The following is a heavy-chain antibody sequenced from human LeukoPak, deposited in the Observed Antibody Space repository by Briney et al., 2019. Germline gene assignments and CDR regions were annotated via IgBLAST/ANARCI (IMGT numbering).Heavy chain of an antibody. V-gene: IGHV4-4*07. CDR1: GGSISSYY. D-gene: IGHD6-13*01. CDR2: IYTSGST. Sequence: PSETLSLTCTVSGGSISSYYWSWIRQPAGKGLEWIGRIYTSGSTNYNPSLKSRVTMSVDTSKNQFSLKLSSATAADTAVYYCARGGAIGGAAANDYWGQGTLVTVSS. J-gene: IGHJ4*02. CDR3: ARGGAIGGAAANDY.